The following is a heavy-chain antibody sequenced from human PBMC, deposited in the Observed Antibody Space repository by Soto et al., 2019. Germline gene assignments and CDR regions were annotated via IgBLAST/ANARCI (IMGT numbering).Heavy chain of an antibody. Sequence: EVQLVESGGGLVQPGGSLRLSCAGSGFTFSNYWMHWVRQAPGKGLEWVSRIDHDGLTDYADSVRGRFTISRDNAENTLYLQMNSLRPEDTAVYYCVRDRHGDYWGQGTLVTVSS. V-gene: IGHV3-74*01. CDR1: GFTFSNYW. CDR2: IDHDGLT. J-gene: IGHJ4*02. CDR3: VRDRHGDY.